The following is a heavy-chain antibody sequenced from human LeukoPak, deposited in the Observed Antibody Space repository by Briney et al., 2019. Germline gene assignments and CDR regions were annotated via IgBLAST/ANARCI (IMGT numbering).Heavy chain of an antibody. J-gene: IGHJ6*03. CDR2: IYSGGST. D-gene: IGHD6-13*01. CDR1: GFTVSSNY. Sequence: GGSLRLSCAASGFTVSSNYMSWVRQAPGKGLEWVSVIYSGGSTYYADSVKGWFTISRDNSKNTLYLQMNSLRAEDTAVYYCAKAYSSPTDYMDVWGKGTTVTVSS. V-gene: IGHV3-53*01. CDR3: AKAYSSPTDYMDV.